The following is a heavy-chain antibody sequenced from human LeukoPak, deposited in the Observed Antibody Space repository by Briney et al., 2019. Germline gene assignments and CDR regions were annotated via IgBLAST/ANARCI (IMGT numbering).Heavy chain of an antibody. CDR1: EFTFSTYC. CDR2: INSDGTNT. Sequence: GGSLRLSCAASEFTFSTYCMHWVRHAPGKGLVWVSRINSDGTNTYYADSVKGRFTISRDNSKNTLYLQMNSLRAEDTAVYYCAKVAGYNYGSFDYWGQGTLVTVSS. D-gene: IGHD5-18*01. CDR3: AKVAGYNYGSFDY. J-gene: IGHJ4*02. V-gene: IGHV3-74*01.